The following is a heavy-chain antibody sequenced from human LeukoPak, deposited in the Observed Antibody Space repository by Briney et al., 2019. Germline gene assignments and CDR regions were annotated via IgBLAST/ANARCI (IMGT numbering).Heavy chain of an antibody. V-gene: IGHV4-59*11. CDR2: ISNSGST. J-gene: IGHJ6*03. Sequence: SETLSLTCTVSGGSIGSHYWTWIRQSPVKGLEWIGDISNSGSTSYNPYLKSRVTISIDTSKNQFSLKLSSVTAADTAVYYCGRDALVGYFSYYYMDVWGKGTTVTVSS. CDR1: GGSIGSHY. CDR3: GRDALVGYFSYYYMDV. D-gene: IGHD2-15*01.